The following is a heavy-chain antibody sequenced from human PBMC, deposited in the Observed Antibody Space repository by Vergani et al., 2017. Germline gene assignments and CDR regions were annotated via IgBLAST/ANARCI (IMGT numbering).Heavy chain of an antibody. CDR2: ISYDGSNK. Sequence: QVQLVESGGGVVQPGRSLRLSCAASGFTFSSYAMHWVRQAPGKGLEWVAVISYDGSNKYYADSVKGRFTISRDNSKNTLYLQMNSLRAEDTAVYYCARESEWTYYYDSSGYPDFDYWGQGTLFTVSS. V-gene: IGHV3-30-3*01. CDR3: ARESEWTYYYDSSGYPDFDY. CDR1: GFTFSSYA. D-gene: IGHD3-22*01. J-gene: IGHJ4*02.